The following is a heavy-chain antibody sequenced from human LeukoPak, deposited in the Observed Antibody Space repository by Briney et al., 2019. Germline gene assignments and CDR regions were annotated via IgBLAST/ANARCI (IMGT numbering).Heavy chain of an antibody. Sequence: GGSLRLSCAASGFIFTNYFMSWVRQAPGKGLEWVASIKHDGSEKYYVDSVRGRFTISRDNTMNSLYLQMSSLRAEDTAVYYCATDRGWRTSGYYLYYFEYWGLGTLVTYSS. CDR1: GFIFTNYF. V-gene: IGHV3-7*01. J-gene: IGHJ4*02. CDR2: IKHDGSEK. CDR3: ATDRGWRTSGYYLYYFEY. D-gene: IGHD3-3*01.